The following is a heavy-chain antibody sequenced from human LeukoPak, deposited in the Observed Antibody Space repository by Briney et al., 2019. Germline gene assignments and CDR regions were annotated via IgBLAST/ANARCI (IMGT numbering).Heavy chain of an antibody. CDR2: TYYRCKWYN. J-gene: IGHJ4*02. CDR3: ALPAADPYCGGDCYWGPFDY. D-gene: IGHD2-21*01. Sequence: SQTLSLTCAISGDSVSSNSAAWNWIRQSPSRGLEWLGRTYYRCKWYNDYAVSVKSRITINPDTSKNQFSLQLNSVTPEDTAVYYCALPAADPYCGGDCYWGPFDYWGQGTLVTVSS. V-gene: IGHV6-1*01. CDR1: GDSVSSNSAA.